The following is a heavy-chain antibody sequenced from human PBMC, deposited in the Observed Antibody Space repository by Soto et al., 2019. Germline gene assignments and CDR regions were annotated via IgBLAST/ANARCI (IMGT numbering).Heavy chain of an antibody. Sequence: ASVKVSCKASGYTFTSYYMHWVRQAPGQGLEWMGIINPSGGSTSYAQKFQGRVTMTRDTSTSTVYMELSSLRSEDTAVYYCARDWTTTAYPLNWFDPWGQGTLVTVSS. J-gene: IGHJ5*02. CDR1: GYTFTSYY. CDR3: ARDWTTTAYPLNWFDP. D-gene: IGHD1-26*01. CDR2: INPSGGST. V-gene: IGHV1-46*03.